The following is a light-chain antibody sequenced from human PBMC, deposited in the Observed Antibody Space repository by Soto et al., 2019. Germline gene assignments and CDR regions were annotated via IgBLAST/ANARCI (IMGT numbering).Light chain of an antibody. Sequence: QTVVTQEPSFSVSPGGTVTLTCGLTSGSVSTTYYPSWYQQTPGQAPRTLIYSTNIRSSGVPDRFSGSILGNKAALTITGAQADDEYDYHCMRYMGGGLVVFGGGTKLTVL. V-gene: IGLV8-61*01. CDR2: STN. CDR3: MRYMGGGLVV. CDR1: SGSVSTTYY. J-gene: IGLJ2*01.